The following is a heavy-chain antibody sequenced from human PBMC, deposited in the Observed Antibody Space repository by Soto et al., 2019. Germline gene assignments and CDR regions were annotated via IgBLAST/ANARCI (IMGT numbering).Heavy chain of an antibody. J-gene: IGHJ4*02. Sequence: ELQLLESGGGLVQPGGSLRVSCAASGFSLSSNAMTWVRQAPGKGLEWVSTISTSGSSTYYADSVKRRFTISRDNAKNTLYVQMNSLRAEDTAVYYCARGLSFDYWCQGTPVTVSS. V-gene: IGHV3-23*01. CDR2: ISTSGSST. CDR3: ARGLSFDY. CDR1: GFSLSSNA.